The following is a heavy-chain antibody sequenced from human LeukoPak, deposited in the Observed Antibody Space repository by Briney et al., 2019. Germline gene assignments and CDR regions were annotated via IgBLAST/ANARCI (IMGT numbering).Heavy chain of an antibody. CDR2: IWYDGSNK. CDR3: ARAYCSGGSCRGYFDY. V-gene: IGHV3-33*01. D-gene: IGHD2-15*01. J-gene: IGHJ4*02. CDR1: GFTFSSYG. Sequence: LPGGSLRLSCAASGFTFSSYGMHWVRQAPGKGLEWVAVIWYDGSNKYYADSVKGRFTISRDNSKNTLYLQMNSLRVEDTAVYYCARAYCSGGSCRGYFDYWGQGTLVSVSS.